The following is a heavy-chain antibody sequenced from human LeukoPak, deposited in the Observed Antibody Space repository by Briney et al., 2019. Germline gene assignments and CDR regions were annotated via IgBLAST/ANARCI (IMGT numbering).Heavy chain of an antibody. CDR1: GYTFTGYY. D-gene: IGHD2-15*01. J-gene: IGHJ6*03. Sequence: ASVKVSCKASGYTFTGYYMHWVRQAPGQGLEWMGWINPNSGGTNYAQKLQGRVTMTTDTSTSTAYMELRSLRSDDTAVYYCARDCSGGSCPGRRYYYYYMDVWGKGTTVTVSS. CDR2: INPNSGGT. CDR3: ARDCSGGSCPGRRYYYYYMDV. V-gene: IGHV1-2*02.